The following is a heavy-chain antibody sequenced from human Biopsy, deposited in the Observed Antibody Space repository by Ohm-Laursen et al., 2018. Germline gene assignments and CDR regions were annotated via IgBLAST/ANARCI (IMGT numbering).Heavy chain of an antibody. Sequence: SLRLSCAASGFTFSSYAMSWVRQAPGKGLEWVSGISGSGGTTDYADSVKGRFTISRDNPRNTVYLQMNSLRVEDTAVYYCAKTNPSSIYYNYGMDVWGQGTTVTVS. V-gene: IGHV3-23*01. CDR3: AKTNPSSIYYNYGMDV. CDR2: ISGSGGTT. J-gene: IGHJ6*02. CDR1: GFTFSSYA.